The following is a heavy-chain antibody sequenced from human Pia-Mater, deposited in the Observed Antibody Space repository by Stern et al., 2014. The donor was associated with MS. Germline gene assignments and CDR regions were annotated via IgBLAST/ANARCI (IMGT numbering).Heavy chain of an antibody. D-gene: IGHD3-16*01. CDR3: VRGGLSYGYGLDA. CDR1: GYTFINYD. J-gene: IGHJ6*02. Sequence: VQLGESGSQVRKPGASVKVSCQASGYTFINYDIFWVRQATGQGLECMGWMNPNNANTGHAQKFQGRVTMTRNTSISTAYMELSGLRSDDTAVYYCVRGGLSYGYGLDAWGQGTAVIVSS. V-gene: IGHV1-8*01. CDR2: MNPNNANT.